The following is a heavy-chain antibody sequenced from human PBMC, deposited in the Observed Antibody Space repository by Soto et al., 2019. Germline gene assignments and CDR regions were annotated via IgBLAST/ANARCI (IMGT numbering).Heavy chain of an antibody. CDR2: TYYRSKWYY. D-gene: IGHD1-26*01. CDR1: GDSVSSNSAG. V-gene: IGHV6-1*01. J-gene: IGHJ4*01. Sequence: PAQTLSLTCAITGDSVSSNSAGWSWVRQSPSRGLEWLGRTYYRSKWYYEYAVSVRGRITINPDTSKNQYSLQLNSVTPEDTAVYFCARGEQYSGRIFDYWGQGTMVTVSS. CDR3: ARGEQYSGRIFDY.